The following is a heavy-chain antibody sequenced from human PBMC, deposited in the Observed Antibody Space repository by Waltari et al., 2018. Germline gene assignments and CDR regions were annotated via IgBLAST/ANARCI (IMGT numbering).Heavy chain of an antibody. Sequence: EVQLVESGGGLVQPGGSLRLSCAASGFTFSSYAMSWVRQAPGKGLAWVSVISGSGYSTYYADSVKGRFTISRDNSKNTLYLQMNSLRAEDTAVYYCAKDFDIAAARGHFDYWGQGTLVTVSS. CDR2: ISGSGYST. CDR3: AKDFDIAAARGHFDY. D-gene: IGHD6-13*01. CDR1: GFTFSSYA. J-gene: IGHJ4*02. V-gene: IGHV3-23*04.